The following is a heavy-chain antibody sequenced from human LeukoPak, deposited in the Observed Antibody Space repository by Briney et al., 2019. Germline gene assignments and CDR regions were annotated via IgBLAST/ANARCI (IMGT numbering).Heavy chain of an antibody. J-gene: IGHJ1*01. V-gene: IGHV4-61*02. CDR2: IYTSGST. Sequence: PSETLSLTCTVSGGSISSGSYYWSWIRQPAGKGLEWIGRIYTSGSTNYNPSLKSRVTISVDTSKNQFSLKLSSVTAADTAVYYCARSGDYWDSFQHWGQGTLVTVSS. CDR1: GGSISSGSYY. CDR3: ARSGDYWDSFQH. D-gene: IGHD4-17*01.